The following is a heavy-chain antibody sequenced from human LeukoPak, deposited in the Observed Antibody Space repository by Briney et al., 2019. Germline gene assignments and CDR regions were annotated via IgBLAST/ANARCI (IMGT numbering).Heavy chain of an antibody. J-gene: IGHJ6*03. D-gene: IGHD2-15*01. CDR2: IIPIFGTA. CDR1: GGTFISYA. Sequence: SVKVSCKASGGTFISYAISWVRQAPGQGLEWMGGIIPIFGTANYAQKFQGRVTITADESTSTAYMELSSLRSEDTAVYYCASCVVAAYYYYYMDVWGKGTTVTISS. CDR3: ASCVVAAYYYYYMDV. V-gene: IGHV1-69*13.